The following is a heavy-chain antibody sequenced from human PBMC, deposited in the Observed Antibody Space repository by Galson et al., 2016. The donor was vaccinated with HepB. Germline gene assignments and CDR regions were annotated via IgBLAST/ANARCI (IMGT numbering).Heavy chain of an antibody. CDR3: ARGLQRRYDILTGYYPRWLADY. J-gene: IGHJ4*02. CDR2: ISAGSSYT. Sequence: SLRLSCAASGFTFSSYAMSWVRQAPGKRLEWVSYISAGSSYTKYADSVTGRFTVSRDNVKKSVYLQMNSLRAEDTAVYFCARGLQRRYDILTGYYPRWLADYWGQGALVTVSS. D-gene: IGHD3-9*01. V-gene: IGHV3-11*06. CDR1: GFTFSSYA.